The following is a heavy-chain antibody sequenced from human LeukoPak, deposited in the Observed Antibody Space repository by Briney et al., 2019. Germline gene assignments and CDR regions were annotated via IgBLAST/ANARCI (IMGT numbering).Heavy chain of an antibody. CDR3: ARDYRDVLLWFGELSR. V-gene: IGHV1-18*01. D-gene: IGHD3-10*01. Sequence: ASVKVSCKASGYTFTSYGISWVRQATGQGHEWMGWISGYNGKTNYAQKLQGRVTMTTDTSTSTAYMELRSLRSDDTAVYYCARDYRDVLLWFGELSRWGQGTLVTVSS. J-gene: IGHJ4*02. CDR2: ISGYNGKT. CDR1: GYTFTSYG.